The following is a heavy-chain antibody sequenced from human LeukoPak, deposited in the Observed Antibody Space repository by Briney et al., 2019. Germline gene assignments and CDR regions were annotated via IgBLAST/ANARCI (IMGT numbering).Heavy chain of an antibody. CDR2: IYSGGST. J-gene: IGHJ4*02. Sequence: GGSLRLSCAASGFTVSSNYMSWVRQAPGKGLEWVSVIYSGGSTYYADSVKGRFTIPRDNSKNTLYLQMNSLRAEDTAVYYCARAGQWLGQYYFDYWGQGTLVTVSS. V-gene: IGHV3-53*01. CDR3: ARAGQWLGQYYFDY. CDR1: GFTVSSNY. D-gene: IGHD6-19*01.